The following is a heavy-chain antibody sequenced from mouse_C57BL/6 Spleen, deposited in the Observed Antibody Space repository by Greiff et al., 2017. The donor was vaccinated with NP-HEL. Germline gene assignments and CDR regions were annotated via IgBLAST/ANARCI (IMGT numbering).Heavy chain of an antibody. D-gene: IGHD1-1*01. V-gene: IGHV1-64*01. J-gene: IGHJ2*01. CDR1: GYTFTSYW. CDR2: IHPNSGST. CDR3: ARSASYSYYDFDD. Sequence: VQLQQPGAELVKPGASVKLSCKASGYTFTSYWMPWVKQRPGQGLEWIGMIHPNSGSTNYNEKFKSKATLTVDKSSSTAYMQLSHLTSEDSAVCYSARSASYSYYDFDDWGKGTTLTVSS.